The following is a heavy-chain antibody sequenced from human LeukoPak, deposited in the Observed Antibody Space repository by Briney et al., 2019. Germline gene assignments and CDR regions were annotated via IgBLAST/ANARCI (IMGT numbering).Heavy chain of an antibody. CDR1: GYTFTSYA. Sequence: ASVKVSCKASGYTFTSYAMNWVRQAPGQGLEWMGWINTNTGNPTYAQGFTGRFVFSLDTSVSTAYLQISSLKAEDTAVYYCARGGSGPTSYYYYGMDVWGQGTTVTVSS. J-gene: IGHJ6*02. CDR2: INTNTGNP. CDR3: ARGGSGPTSYYYYGMDV. D-gene: IGHD3-3*01. V-gene: IGHV7-4-1*02.